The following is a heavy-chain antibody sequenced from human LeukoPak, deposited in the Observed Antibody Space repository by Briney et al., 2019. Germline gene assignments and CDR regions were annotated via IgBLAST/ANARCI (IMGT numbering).Heavy chain of an antibody. D-gene: IGHD1-1*01. V-gene: IGHV4-59*01. CDR1: GGSINIYY. CDR3: VRVPHVEVHYMYV. J-gene: IGHJ6*03. Sequence: SGTLSLTCTVSGGSINIYYWTWIRQPPGKGLEWIGYVYYSGSTDYNASLKSRVTILLDTCKKQVSLKLSSVTAADTDVYFCVRVPHVEVHYMYVWGKGTMVTISS. CDR2: VYYSGST.